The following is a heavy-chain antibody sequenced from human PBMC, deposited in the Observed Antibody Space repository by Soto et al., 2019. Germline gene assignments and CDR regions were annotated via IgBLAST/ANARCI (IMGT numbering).Heavy chain of an antibody. CDR3: AKDLPWPRSGYDPSNDY. D-gene: IGHD5-12*01. Sequence: GGSLRLSCAASGFTFSSYAMSWVRQAPGKGLEWVSAISGSGGSTYYADSVKGRFTISRDNSKNTLYLQMNSLRAEDTAVYYCAKDLPWPRSGYDPSNDYWGQGTLVTVSS. J-gene: IGHJ4*02. V-gene: IGHV3-23*01. CDR2: ISGSGGST. CDR1: GFTFSSYA.